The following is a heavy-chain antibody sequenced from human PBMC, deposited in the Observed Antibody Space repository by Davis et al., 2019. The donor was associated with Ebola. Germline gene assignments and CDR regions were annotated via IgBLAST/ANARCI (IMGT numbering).Heavy chain of an antibody. J-gene: IGHJ1*01. V-gene: IGHV1-2*02. CDR1: GYTFTGYY. CDR2: INPNSGGT. Sequence: ASVKVSCKASGYTFTGYYMHWVRQAPGQGLEWMGWINPNSGGTNYAQKFQGRVTMTRDTSISTAYMELSRLRSDDTAVYYCARQGSGWYFYFQHWGQGTLVTVSS. CDR3: ARQGSGWYFYFQH. D-gene: IGHD6-19*01.